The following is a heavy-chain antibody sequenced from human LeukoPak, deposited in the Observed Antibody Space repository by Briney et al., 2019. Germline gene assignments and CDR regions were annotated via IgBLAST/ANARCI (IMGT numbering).Heavy chain of an antibody. CDR2: IYYSGST. CDR3: ARDWGTSGRSWGEFDI. Sequence: SETLSLTCTVSGGSISSSSYYWGWIRQPPGKGLEWIGSIYYSGSTYYNPSLKSRVTISVDTSKNQFSLKLNSVTVADTAVYYCARDWGTSGRSWGEFDIWGQGTMVIVSS. D-gene: IGHD1-26*01. V-gene: IGHV4-39*07. CDR1: GGSISSSSYY. J-gene: IGHJ3*02.